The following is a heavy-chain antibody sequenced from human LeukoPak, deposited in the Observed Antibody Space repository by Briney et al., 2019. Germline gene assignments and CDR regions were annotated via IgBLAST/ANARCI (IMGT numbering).Heavy chain of an antibody. V-gene: IGHV3-23*01. CDR2: ISAGGDLT. Sequence: GGSLRLSCAASGFTFSSYAMSWVRQAPGRGLEWVSGISAGGDLTFHADPVKGRFTISRDNSKNTLYLQMNSLRADDTAEYYCAKSLLTTASGTGRAFDLWGQGTMVTVSS. D-gene: IGHD1-26*01. CDR3: AKSLLTTASGTGRAFDL. J-gene: IGHJ3*01. CDR1: GFTFSSYA.